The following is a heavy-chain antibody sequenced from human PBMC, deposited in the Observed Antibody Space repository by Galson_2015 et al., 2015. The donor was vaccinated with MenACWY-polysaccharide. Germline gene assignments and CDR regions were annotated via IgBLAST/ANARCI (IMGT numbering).Heavy chain of an antibody. CDR3: ARYYCSRSSCYGMDV. V-gene: IGHV3-30-3*01. D-gene: IGHD2-2*01. CDR1: GFTFSRYA. Sequence: SLRLSCAASGFTFSRYAMNWVRQAPGKGLEWVAGISYSATNKYYTDSVKGRFTMSRDNSKNTLYVQMNSLRAEDTAICDCARYYCSRSSCYGMDVWGQGGTVAVSS. CDR2: ISYSATNK. J-gene: IGHJ6*02.